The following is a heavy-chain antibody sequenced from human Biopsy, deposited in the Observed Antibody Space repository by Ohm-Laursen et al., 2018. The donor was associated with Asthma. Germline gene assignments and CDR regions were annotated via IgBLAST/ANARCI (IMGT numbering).Heavy chain of an antibody. D-gene: IGHD3-22*01. CDR3: AKDSSGYYLNYFDY. J-gene: IGHJ4*02. Sequence: SLRLSCAASGFTFDDYAMHWVRQAPGKGLEWVSGISWNSGSIGYADSVKGRFTISRDNAKNSLYLQMNSLRAEDTALYYCAKDSSGYYLNYFDYWGQGTLVTVSS. CDR1: GFTFDDYA. V-gene: IGHV3-9*01. CDR2: ISWNSGSI.